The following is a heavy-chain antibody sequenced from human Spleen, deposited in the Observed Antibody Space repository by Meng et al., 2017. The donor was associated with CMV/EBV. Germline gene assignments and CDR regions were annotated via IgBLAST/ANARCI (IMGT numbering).Heavy chain of an antibody. J-gene: IGHJ3*02. CDR1: GFTFDDYA. V-gene: IGHV3-9*01. D-gene: IGHD1-26*01. CDR3: AKAKCELLWLDAFDI. Sequence: SLKISCAASGFTFDDYAMHWVRQAPGKGLEWVSGISCNSGSIGYADSVKGRFTISRDNAKNSLYLQMNSLRAEDTALYYCAKAKCELLWLDAFDIWGQGTMVTVSS. CDR2: ISCNSGSI.